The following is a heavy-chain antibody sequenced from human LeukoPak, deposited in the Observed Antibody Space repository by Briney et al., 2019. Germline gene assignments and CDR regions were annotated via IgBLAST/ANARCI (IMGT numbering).Heavy chain of an antibody. Sequence: GGSLSLSCAASGFTVSSNYMSWVRQAPGKGLEWVSVIYRGGSTYYAASVKGRFTISRDNSKNTLYLQMNSLRAEATPVYYCARAFRYYDCWSGEPYYFDYWGQGTLVTVSS. CDR3: ARAFRYYDCWSGEPYYFDY. V-gene: IGHV3-53*01. CDR1: GFTVSSNY. J-gene: IGHJ4*02. D-gene: IGHD3-3*01. CDR2: IYRGGST.